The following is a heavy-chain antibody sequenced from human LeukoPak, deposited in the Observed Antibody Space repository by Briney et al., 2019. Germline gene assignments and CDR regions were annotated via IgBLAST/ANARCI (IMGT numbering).Heavy chain of an antibody. CDR1: GGSFSGYY. CDR2: INHSGST. CDR3: ARQGPRTVTTRGYYYYYYMDV. J-gene: IGHJ6*03. Sequence: SETLFLTCAVYGGSFSGYYWSWIGQPPGKGLEWIWEINHSGSTNYNPSLKSRVTISVDTSKNQFSLKLSSVTAADTAVYYCARQGPRTVTTRGYYYYYYMDVWGKGATVTVSS. V-gene: IGHV4-34*01. D-gene: IGHD4-17*01.